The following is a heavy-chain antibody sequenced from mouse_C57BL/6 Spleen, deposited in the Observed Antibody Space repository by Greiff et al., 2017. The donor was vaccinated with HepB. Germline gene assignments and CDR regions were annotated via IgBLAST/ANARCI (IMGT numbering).Heavy chain of an antibody. CDR1: GYTFTSYW. Sequence: QVQLQQPGAELVKPGASVKLSCKASGYTFTSYWMHWVKQRPGQGLEWIGMIHPNSGSTNYNEKFKSKATLTVDKSSSTAYMQLSSLTSEDSAVYYCARRGSSPPWYFDVWGTGTTVTVSS. CDR2: IHPNSGST. J-gene: IGHJ1*03. CDR3: ARRGSSPPWYFDV. D-gene: IGHD1-1*01. V-gene: IGHV1-64*01.